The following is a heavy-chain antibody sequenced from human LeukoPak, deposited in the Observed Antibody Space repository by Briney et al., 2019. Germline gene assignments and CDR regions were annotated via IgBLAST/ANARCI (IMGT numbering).Heavy chain of an antibody. CDR1: EYDFANYW. CDR3: ARRKFSDTWFDP. D-gene: IGHD1-14*01. CDR2: VYPAGSRI. J-gene: IGHJ5*02. Sequence: GESLKISCKGSEYDFANYWIGWVRQMPGKGLEWLGIVYPAGSRIHYSPSFQGQVTMSVDRSISTAYLQWTSLKASDTAMYFCARRKFSDTWFDPWGQGTLVTVSS. V-gene: IGHV5-51*01.